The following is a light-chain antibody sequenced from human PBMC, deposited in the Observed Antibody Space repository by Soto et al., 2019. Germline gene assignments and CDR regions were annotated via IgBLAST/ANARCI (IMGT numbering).Light chain of an antibody. Sequence: EIVLTQSPGTLSLSPGERATLSCRASQSVSYSYLAWYQQKPGQAPRLHIHGASSRATGIPDRFSGSGSGTDFALTISRLEPEDFAVYYCQQYGSSPLTFGGGTKVEIK. J-gene: IGKJ4*01. CDR3: QQYGSSPLT. CDR2: GAS. CDR1: QSVSYSY. V-gene: IGKV3-20*01.